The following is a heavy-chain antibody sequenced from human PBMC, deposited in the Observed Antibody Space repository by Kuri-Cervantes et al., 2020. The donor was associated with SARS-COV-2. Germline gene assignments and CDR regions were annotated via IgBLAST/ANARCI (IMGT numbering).Heavy chain of an antibody. CDR3: AGPHFWSGTYGMDV. CDR2: IIPILGIA. V-gene: IGHV1-69*02. J-gene: IGHJ6*02. Sequence: KISCKGSGYSFTSYWISWVRQAPGQGLEWMGRIIPILGIANYAQKFQGRVTITADKSTSTAYMELSSLRSEDTAVYYCAGPHFWSGTYGMDVWGQGTTVTVSS. D-gene: IGHD3-3*02. CDR1: GYSFTSYW.